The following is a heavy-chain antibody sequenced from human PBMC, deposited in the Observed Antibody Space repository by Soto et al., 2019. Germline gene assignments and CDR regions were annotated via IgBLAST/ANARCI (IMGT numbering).Heavy chain of an antibody. CDR1: GFKFDDYA. J-gene: IGHJ3*01. Sequence: EVQLVESGGDLVQPGRSLRLACTASGFKFDDYAMHWVRQAPGKGLEWVSGISWKSGSMNYADSVKGRFTISRDNAKNSLYLQMNSLGSESTALYYCAKDIYDILTGYSRGDGLDLWGHGTMGTVSS. D-gene: IGHD3-9*01. V-gene: IGHV3-9*01. CDR2: ISWKSGSM. CDR3: AKDIYDILTGYSRGDGLDL.